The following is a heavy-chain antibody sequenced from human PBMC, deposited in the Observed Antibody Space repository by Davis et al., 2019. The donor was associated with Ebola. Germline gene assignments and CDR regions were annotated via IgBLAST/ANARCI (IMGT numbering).Heavy chain of an antibody. CDR3: ARGYDSSGYSSFDY. V-gene: IGHV3-74*01. CDR1: GFTFSSYW. D-gene: IGHD3-22*01. CDR2: IKRDGSST. Sequence: HTGGSLRLSCAASGFTFSSYWMHWVRQAPGKGLVWVSRIKRDGSSTSYADSVKGRFTISRDNAKNTLYLQMSSLRAEDTAVYYCARGYDSSGYSSFDYWGQGTLVTVSS. J-gene: IGHJ4*02.